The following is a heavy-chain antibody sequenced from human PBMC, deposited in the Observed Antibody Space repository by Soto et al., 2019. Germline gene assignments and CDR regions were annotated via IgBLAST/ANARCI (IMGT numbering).Heavy chain of an antibody. Sequence: EVQLVESGGGLVQPGGSLRLSCAASGFTFSSYEMNWVRQAPGKALEWVSYITSRGSTIYYPDSVKGRFTISRDNAKDSLYLQMNRLRSEDTAVYYCARAYNDYGDYFDYWGQGTLVTVSS. V-gene: IGHV3-48*03. CDR3: ARAYNDYGDYFDY. J-gene: IGHJ4*02. D-gene: IGHD4-17*01. CDR1: GFTFSSYE. CDR2: ITSRGSTI.